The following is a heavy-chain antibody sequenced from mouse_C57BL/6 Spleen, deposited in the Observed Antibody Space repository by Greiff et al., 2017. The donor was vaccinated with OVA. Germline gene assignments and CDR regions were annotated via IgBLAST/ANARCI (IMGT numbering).Heavy chain of an antibody. CDR1: GFTFSDYG. V-gene: IGHV5-17*01. CDR3: ARLDGYDAMDY. J-gene: IGHJ4*01. CDR2: ISSGRSTI. D-gene: IGHD2-3*01. Sequence: EVKLQESGGGLVKPGGSLKLSCAASGFTFSDYGMHWVRQAPEKGLEWVAYISSGRSTIYYADTVKGRFTTSRDNAKNTLFLQMTSLRSEDTAMYYCARLDGYDAMDYWGQGTSVTVSS.